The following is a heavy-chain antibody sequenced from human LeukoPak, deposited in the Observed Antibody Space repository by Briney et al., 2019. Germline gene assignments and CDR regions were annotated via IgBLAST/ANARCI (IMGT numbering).Heavy chain of an antibody. CDR1: SGSISSYY. Sequence: PSETLSLTCTVSSGSISSYYWSWIRQPPGKGLEWIGYIYYSGSTNYNPSLKSRVTISVDTSKNQFSLKLTSVTAADTAVYYCARDVRYFDWLTPYYFDYWGQGTLVTVSS. CDR3: ARDVRYFDWLTPYYFDY. CDR2: IYYSGST. J-gene: IGHJ4*02. D-gene: IGHD3-9*01. V-gene: IGHV4-59*01.